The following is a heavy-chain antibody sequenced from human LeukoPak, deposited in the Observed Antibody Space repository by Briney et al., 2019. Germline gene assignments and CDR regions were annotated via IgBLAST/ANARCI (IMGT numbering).Heavy chain of an antibody. CDR2: ITRGGGT. V-gene: IGHV3-23*01. CDR1: GFTFSSYA. J-gene: IGHJ4*02. Sequence: GSLRLSCAASGFTFSSYAMTWVRQAPGKGLEWVSGITRGGGTYYADSVKGRFTISRDNSKNTLYLQMSSLRAEDTAVYYCVRGITTPDCWGQGTLVTVSS. CDR3: VRGITTPDC. D-gene: IGHD3-3*01.